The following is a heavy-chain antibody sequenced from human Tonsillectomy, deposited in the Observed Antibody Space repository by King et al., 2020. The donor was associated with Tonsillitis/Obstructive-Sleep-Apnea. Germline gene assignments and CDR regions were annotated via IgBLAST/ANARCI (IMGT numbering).Heavy chain of an antibody. D-gene: IGHD1-14*01. Sequence: VQLPESGPGLVKPSETLSLTCTVSGGSISSYYWNWIRQPPGKGLEWIGYIYYSGSTNYNPSLKSRVTISLDTSKNQFSLELSSVTAADTAVYYCARGYNNNPNWFDPWGQGTLVTVSS. J-gene: IGHJ5*02. CDR3: ARGYNNNPNWFDP. CDR2: IYYSGST. V-gene: IGHV4-59*01. CDR1: GGSISSYY.